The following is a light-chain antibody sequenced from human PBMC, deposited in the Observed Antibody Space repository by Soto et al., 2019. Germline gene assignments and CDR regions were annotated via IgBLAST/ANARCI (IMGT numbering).Light chain of an antibody. Sequence: EIVLTQSPATLSLSPGDRATLSCRASQTVSNYLDWYQQKPGQAPRLLISGASNSATGIPARFSGSGSATAFTLTISSLEPDDFAVYYCQERRNCPLITFGQGTRL. J-gene: IGKJ5*01. CDR1: QTVSNY. CDR3: QERRNCPLIT. CDR2: GAS. V-gene: IGKV3-11*01.